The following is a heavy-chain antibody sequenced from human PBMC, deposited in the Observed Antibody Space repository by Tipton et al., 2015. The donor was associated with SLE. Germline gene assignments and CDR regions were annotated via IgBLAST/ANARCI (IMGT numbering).Heavy chain of an antibody. J-gene: IGHJ6*02. CDR1: GFTFDDYA. Sequence: SLRLSCAASGFTFDDYAMHWVRQAPGKGLEWVSLISGDGGSTYYADSVKGRFTISRDNSKNSLYLQMNSLRTEDTALYYRAKDTGDYGDSDYYYYGMDVWGQGTTVTVSS. V-gene: IGHV3-43*02. D-gene: IGHD4-17*01. CDR2: ISGDGGST. CDR3: AKDTGDYGDSDYYYYGMDV.